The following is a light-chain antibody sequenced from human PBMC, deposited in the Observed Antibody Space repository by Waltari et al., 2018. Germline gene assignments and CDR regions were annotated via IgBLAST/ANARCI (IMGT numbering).Light chain of an antibody. Sequence: QSALTQPASVSGSPGQSITLPCSGVGSAVGASDYVPWHQHHPGKAPQVIIYDVTNRPSGVSDRFSASKSANTASLTISRLQPEDEADYYCSSQTLDGLVLFGGGTRLTVL. CDR2: DVT. V-gene: IGLV2-14*03. CDR3: SSQTLDGLVL. CDR1: GSAVGASDY. J-gene: IGLJ2*01.